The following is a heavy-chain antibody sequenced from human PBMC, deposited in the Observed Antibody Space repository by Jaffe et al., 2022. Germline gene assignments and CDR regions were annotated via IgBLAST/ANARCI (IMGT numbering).Heavy chain of an antibody. CDR2: IRYDGSNK. D-gene: IGHD3-9*01. CDR3: AKDHRGDDILTGYQGEFDY. V-gene: IGHV3-30*02. Sequence: QVQLVESGGGVVQPGGSLRLSCAASGFTFSSYGMHWVRQAPGKGLEWVAFIRYDGSNKYYADSVKGRFTISRDNSKNTLYLQMNSLRAEDTAVYYCAKDHRGDDILTGYQGEFDYWGQGTLVTVSS. CDR1: GFTFSSYG. J-gene: IGHJ4*02.